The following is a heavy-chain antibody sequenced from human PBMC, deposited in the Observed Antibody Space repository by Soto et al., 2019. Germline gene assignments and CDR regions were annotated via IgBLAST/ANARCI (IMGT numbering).Heavy chain of an antibody. Sequence: QVQLQQWGAGLLKPSETLSLTCAVYGGSFSGYYWSWIRQPPGKGLEWIGEINHSGSTNYNPSLESRVTISVDTSKNQFSLKLSSVTAADTAVYYCARGLGYCSGGSCYLYAFDIWGQGTMVTVSS. CDR3: ARGLGYCSGGSCYLYAFDI. CDR1: GGSFSGYY. CDR2: INHSGST. D-gene: IGHD2-15*01. V-gene: IGHV4-34*01. J-gene: IGHJ3*02.